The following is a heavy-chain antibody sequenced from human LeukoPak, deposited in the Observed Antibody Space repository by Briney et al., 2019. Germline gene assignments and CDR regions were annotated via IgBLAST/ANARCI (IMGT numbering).Heavy chain of an antibody. J-gene: IGHJ4*02. CDR2: IYSGGST. Sequence: PGGSLRLSCAASGFSVSSNYMSWVRQAPGKGLEWVSVIYSGGSTNYADSVKGRFTISRDNSKNTLYLQMNSLRAENTAVYYCAKDLGLSDGYYFDYWGQGTLVTVSS. D-gene: IGHD3-10*01. CDR3: AKDLGLSDGYYFDY. CDR1: GFSVSSNY. V-gene: IGHV3-66*01.